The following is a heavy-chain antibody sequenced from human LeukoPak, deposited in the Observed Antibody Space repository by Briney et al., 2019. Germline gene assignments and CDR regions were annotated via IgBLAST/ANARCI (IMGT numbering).Heavy chain of an antibody. CDR1: GFTFSSYS. J-gene: IGHJ3*02. CDR2: ISSSSSYI. D-gene: IGHD1-1*01. Sequence: GGSLRLSCAASGFTFSSYSMNWVRQAPGKGLEWVSSISSSSSYIYYSDSVKGRFTISIDNAKNSLYLQMKSLRAEDTAVYYCTVGYLIDAFDIWGQGTMVTVSS. V-gene: IGHV3-21*01. CDR3: TVGYLIDAFDI.